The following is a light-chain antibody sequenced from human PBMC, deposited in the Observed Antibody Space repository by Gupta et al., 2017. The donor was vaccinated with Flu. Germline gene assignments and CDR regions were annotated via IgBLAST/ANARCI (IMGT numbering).Light chain of an antibody. CDR1: SSNIASNY. CDR2: SNN. V-gene: IGLV1-47*01. J-gene: IGLJ2*01. CDR3: AAYDNSLRGVV. Sequence: YVLSQAPAASATSGHRVTIHRSGSSSNIASNYVHWYQQLPGTAPKLLIYSNNQRPSGVPDRFSGSTSGPSASLAISGLRYEDEADYYCAAYDNSLRGVVFGRGTTLTVL.